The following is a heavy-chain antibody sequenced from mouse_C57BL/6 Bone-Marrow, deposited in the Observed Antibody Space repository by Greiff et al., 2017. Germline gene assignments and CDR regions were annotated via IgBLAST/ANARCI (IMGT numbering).Heavy chain of an antibody. J-gene: IGHJ3*01. CDR3: AGGTVVGPFAY. V-gene: IGHV1-5*01. CDR1: GYTFTSYW. D-gene: IGHD1-1*01. Sequence: VQLQQSGTVLARPGASVKMSCKTSGYTFTSYWMHWVKQRPGQGLEWIGAIYPGNSDTSYNQKFKGKAKLSAVTSASTAYMELSSLTNEDSAVYYCAGGTVVGPFAYWGQGTLVTVSA. CDR2: IYPGNSDT.